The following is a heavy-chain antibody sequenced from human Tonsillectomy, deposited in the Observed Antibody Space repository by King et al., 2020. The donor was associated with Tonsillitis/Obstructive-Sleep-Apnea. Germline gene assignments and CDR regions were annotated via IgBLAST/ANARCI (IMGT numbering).Heavy chain of an antibody. Sequence: MQLVQSGGGLVQPGGSLRLSCAASGFTFSSYALHWVRQAPGKGLEYVSAISSNGGSTYYANSVKGRFTVSRDNSKITLYLQMGSLRAEDMAVYYCARGGYDSPYYMDVWGKGTTVTVSS. J-gene: IGHJ6*03. CDR3: ARGGYDSPYYMDV. D-gene: IGHD5-12*01. CDR2: ISSNGGST. CDR1: GFTFSSYA. V-gene: IGHV3-64*01.